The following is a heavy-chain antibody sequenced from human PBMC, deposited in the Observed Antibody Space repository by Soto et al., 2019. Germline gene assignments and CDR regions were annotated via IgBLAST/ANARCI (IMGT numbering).Heavy chain of an antibody. D-gene: IGHD3-10*01. CDR1: GFTVNSNY. CDR2: IYSDGST. Sequence: GGSLRLSCAASGFTVNSNYMSWVRQAPGKGLEWVSVIYSDGSTYYADSVKGRFIISRDNSKNTLYLQMNSLRAEDTAVYYCATSGGSGIYYIDYFDTWGQGTLVTVSS. J-gene: IGHJ4*02. V-gene: IGHV3-66*01. CDR3: ATSGGSGIYYIDYFDT.